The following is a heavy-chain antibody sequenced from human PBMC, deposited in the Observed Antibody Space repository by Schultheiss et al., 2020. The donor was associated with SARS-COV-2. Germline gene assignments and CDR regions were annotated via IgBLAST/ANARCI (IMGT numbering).Heavy chain of an antibody. D-gene: IGHD4-17*01. J-gene: IGHJ6*02. CDR2: ISYDGSNK. V-gene: IGHV3-30*03. Sequence: GESLKISCAASGFTFSSYGMHWVRQAPGKGLEWVAVISYDGSNKYYADSVKGRFTISRDNSKNSLYLQMNSLRAEDTAVYYCARAERRDYGVLRGYYYYGMDVWGQGTTVTVSS. CDR3: ARAERRDYGVLRGYYYYGMDV. CDR1: GFTFSSYG.